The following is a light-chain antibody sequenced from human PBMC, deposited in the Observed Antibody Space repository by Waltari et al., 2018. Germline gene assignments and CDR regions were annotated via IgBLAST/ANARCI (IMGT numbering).Light chain of an antibody. CDR2: KAS. CDR1: QSISNY. V-gene: IGKV1-5*03. J-gene: IGKJ2*03. Sequence: DIQMTQSPSTLSASFGDTLTITCGASQSISNYLAWYQQKPGKAPKFLIYKASSSGSGVPSRFSGSGSGTECTLTISSLQPDDFATYYCQQYKTYSSFGQGTQLEIK. CDR3: QQYKTYSS.